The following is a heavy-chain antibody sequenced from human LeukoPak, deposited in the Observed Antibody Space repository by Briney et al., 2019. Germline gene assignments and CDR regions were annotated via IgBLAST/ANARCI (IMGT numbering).Heavy chain of an antibody. Sequence: GGSLRLSCAASGFIVSTKYMSWVRQALGKGLEWVSVIYDGGSTFYADSVKGRFTISRDNSKNTVSLQMNSLRAEDTAVYYCARVIDGDYAYYFDYWGQGTLVTVSS. J-gene: IGHJ4*02. CDR2: IYDGGST. D-gene: IGHD4-17*01. CDR3: ARVIDGDYAYYFDY. CDR1: GFIVSTKY. V-gene: IGHV3-66*01.